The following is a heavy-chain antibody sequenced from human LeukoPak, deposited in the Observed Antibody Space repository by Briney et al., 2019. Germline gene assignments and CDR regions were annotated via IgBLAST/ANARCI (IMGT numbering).Heavy chain of an antibody. CDR3: AIMDIVVVPAATGNYYGMDV. CDR2: VIPIFGTA. V-gene: IGHV1-69*01. Sequence: SVKVSCKASGGTFSSYAISWVRQAPEQGLEWMGGVIPIFGTANYAQKFQGRVTITADESTSTAYMELSSLRSEDTAVYYCAIMDIVVVPAATGNYYGMDVWGQGTTVTVSS. J-gene: IGHJ6*02. D-gene: IGHD2-2*03. CDR1: GGTFSSYA.